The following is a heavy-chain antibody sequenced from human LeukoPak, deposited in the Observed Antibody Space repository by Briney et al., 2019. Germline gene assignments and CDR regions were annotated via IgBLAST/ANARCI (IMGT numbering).Heavy chain of an antibody. CDR3: ARKSGDIDC. Sequence: GGSLRLSCAASGFTFSGYGMSWVRQAPGKGLEWVSAITGITGSTYYADSAKGRFTISRDNSKNTLYLQMNSLRPEDTAVYYCARKSGDIDCWGQGTLVTVSS. V-gene: IGHV3-23*01. D-gene: IGHD1-1*01. CDR2: ITGITGST. CDR1: GFTFSGYG. J-gene: IGHJ4*02.